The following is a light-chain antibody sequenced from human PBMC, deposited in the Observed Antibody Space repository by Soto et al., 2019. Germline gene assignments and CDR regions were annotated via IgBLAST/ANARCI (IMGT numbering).Light chain of an antibody. J-gene: IGLJ2*01. V-gene: IGLV4-60*03. Sequence: QAVVTQPPSASASLGSSVKLTCTLSSGHSSYIIAWHQQQPGQAPRYLMKLVGSGSYKKGSGVPDRFAGSSSGADRYLTISNLPSEDEADYYCETWDTNFVVFGGGTKVTVL. CDR3: ETWDTNFVV. CDR2: LVGSGSY. CDR1: SGHSSYI.